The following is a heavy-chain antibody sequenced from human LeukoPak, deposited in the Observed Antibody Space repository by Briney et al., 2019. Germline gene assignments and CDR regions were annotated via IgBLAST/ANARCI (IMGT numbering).Heavy chain of an antibody. CDR1: GGTFSSYA. Sequence: ASVKVSCKASGGTFSSYAISWVRQAPGQGLEWMGGIIPIFGTANYAQTFQGRDTITADESTSTAYMERSSLRSEDTAVYYFAREGYSSSRYFDYSGEGTLVTVSS. V-gene: IGHV1-69*01. CDR3: AREGYSSSRYFDY. J-gene: IGHJ4*02. CDR2: IIPIFGTA. D-gene: IGHD6-13*01.